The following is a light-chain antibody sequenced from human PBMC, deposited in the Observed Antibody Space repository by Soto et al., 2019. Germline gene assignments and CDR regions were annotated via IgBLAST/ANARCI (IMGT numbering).Light chain of an antibody. V-gene: IGLV1-47*01. J-gene: IGLJ2*01. CDR3: AAWDDSLSGRVV. CDR2: RNN. CDR1: SSNIGSNY. Sequence: QTVVTQPPSASGTPGQRVTISCSGSSSNIGSNYVYWYQQLPGTAPKLLIYRNNQRPSGVPDRFSGSKSGTSASLAISGLRSEDEADYYCAAWDDSLSGRVVFGGGTKLTVL.